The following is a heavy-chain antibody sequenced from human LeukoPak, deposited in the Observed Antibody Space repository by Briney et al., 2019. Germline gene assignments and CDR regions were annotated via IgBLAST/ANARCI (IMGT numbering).Heavy chain of an antibody. CDR1: GYSFKSHW. Sequence: GESLKISCEGSGYSFKSHWIGWVRQMPGKSLEWIGVIYPGDSGTKYSPSFQGQVTISVDKSIRTAYLQWSSLKASDTAMYYCASQSSPDYYYHGMDVWGQGTTVTVSS. CDR3: ASQSSPDYYYHGMDV. CDR2: IYPGDSGT. D-gene: IGHD2-15*01. V-gene: IGHV5-51*01. J-gene: IGHJ6*02.